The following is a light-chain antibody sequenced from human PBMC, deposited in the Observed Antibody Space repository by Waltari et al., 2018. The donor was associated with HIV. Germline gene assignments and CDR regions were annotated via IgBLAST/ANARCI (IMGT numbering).Light chain of an antibody. CDR3: SSYTSITLI. J-gene: IGLJ2*01. CDR2: DVS. CDR1: GSDIGGYNY. Sequence: QSALTQPASVSGSPGQSITISCTGSGSDIGGYNYVSWYQHYPGKAPKLIIYDVSRRPSVVFNRFSGSKSGNTASLTISGLRAEDEADYYCSSYTSITLIFGGGTKLTVL. V-gene: IGLV2-14*03.